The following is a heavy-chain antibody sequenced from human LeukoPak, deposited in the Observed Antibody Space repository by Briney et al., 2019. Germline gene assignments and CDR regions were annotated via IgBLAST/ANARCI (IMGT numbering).Heavy chain of an antibody. V-gene: IGHV3-30*04. CDR3: VRDNYGGILDF. D-gene: IGHD2-21*01. J-gene: IGHJ4*02. CDR2: VLYDGSNK. CDR1: GFTFTRYT. Sequence: GGSLRLSCAASGFTFTRYTMHWVRQAPGKGLEWVGVVLYDGSNKYYADSVKGRFTLSRDNSKNTLSLQMNTLRADDTAVYYCVRDNYGGILDFWGQGTLVTVAS.